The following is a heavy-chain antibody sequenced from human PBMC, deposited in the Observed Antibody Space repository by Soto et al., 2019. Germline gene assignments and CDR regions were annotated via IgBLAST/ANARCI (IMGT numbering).Heavy chain of an antibody. V-gene: IGHV3-30*18. CDR3: AKDGWGYCTNGVCPHDAFDI. Sequence: PGGSLILSCAASGFTFSSYGMHWVRQAPGKGLEWVAVISYDGSNKYYADSVKGLFTISRDNSKNTLYLQMNSLRAEDTAVYYCAKDGWGYCTNGVCPHDAFDIWGQGTMVTVSS. CDR1: GFTFSSYG. J-gene: IGHJ3*02. CDR2: ISYDGSNK. D-gene: IGHD2-8*01.